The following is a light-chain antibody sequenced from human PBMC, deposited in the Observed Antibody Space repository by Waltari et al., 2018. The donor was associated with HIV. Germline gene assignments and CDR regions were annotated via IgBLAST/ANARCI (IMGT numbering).Light chain of an antibody. Sequence: QSALTQPASVSGSPGQSITVSCTGTSSAIGSYNYVSWYQQTPGTAPKLVIYEVNSRPSGISNRCSGSKSGTTASLTISGLQTEDEAHYYCSSFTTSNTLLFGGGTKVTVL. CDR3: SSFTTSNTLL. V-gene: IGLV2-14*01. J-gene: IGLJ2*01. CDR1: SSAIGSYNY. CDR2: EVN.